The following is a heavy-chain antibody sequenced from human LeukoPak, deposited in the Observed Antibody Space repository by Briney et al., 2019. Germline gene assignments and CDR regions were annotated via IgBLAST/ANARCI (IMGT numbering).Heavy chain of an antibody. CDR3: ARAYERTYYYDSSGYPTGY. Sequence: ASVKVSCKASGYTFTGYYMHWVRQAPGQGLEWMGWINPNSGGTNYAQKFQGRVTMTRDTSISTAYMELSRLRSDGTAVYYCARAYERTYYYDSSGYPTGYWGQGTLVTVSS. V-gene: IGHV1-2*02. D-gene: IGHD3-22*01. CDR1: GYTFTGYY. J-gene: IGHJ4*02. CDR2: INPNSGGT.